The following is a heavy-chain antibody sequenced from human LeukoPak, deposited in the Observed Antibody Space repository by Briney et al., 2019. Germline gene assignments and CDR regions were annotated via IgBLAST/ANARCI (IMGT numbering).Heavy chain of an antibody. CDR2: IYTSGST. J-gene: IGHJ4*02. CDR3: ARSRPDPRGWELLGAVDY. CDR1: GGSISSGSYY. D-gene: IGHD1-26*01. V-gene: IGHV4-61*02. Sequence: SETLSLTCTVSGGSISSGSYYWSWIRQPAGKGLEWIGRIYTSGSTNYNPSLKSRVTISVDTSKNQFSLKLSSVTAADTAVYYCARSRPDPRGWELLGAVDYWGQGTLVTVSS.